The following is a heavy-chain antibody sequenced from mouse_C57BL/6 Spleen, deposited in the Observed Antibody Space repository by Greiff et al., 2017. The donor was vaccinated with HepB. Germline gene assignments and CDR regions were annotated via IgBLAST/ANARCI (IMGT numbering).Heavy chain of an antibody. D-gene: IGHD2-10*01. CDR2: IWSGGST. CDR1: GFSLTSYG. Sequence: QVQLKESGPGLVQPSQSLSITCTVSGFSLTSYGVHWVRQSPGKGLEWLGVIWSGGSTDYNAAFISRLSISKDNSKSQVFFKMNSLQADDTAIYYCATYYGNPFAYWGQGTLVTVSA. V-gene: IGHV2-2*01. CDR3: ATYYGNPFAY. J-gene: IGHJ3*01.